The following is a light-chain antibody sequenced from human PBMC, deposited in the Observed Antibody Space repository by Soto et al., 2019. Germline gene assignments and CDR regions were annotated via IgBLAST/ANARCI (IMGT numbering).Light chain of an antibody. J-gene: IGKJ1*01. Sequence: EIVLTQSPATLSVFPGERATLSCRASQSVSSNLAWYQQKPGQAPRLLIYGASTRATGIPARFSGSGSGTEFTLTISSLQSEDFAVYYCQQRSNWLRTFGQGTKVDIK. V-gene: IGKV3-15*01. CDR1: QSVSSN. CDR3: QQRSNWLRT. CDR2: GAS.